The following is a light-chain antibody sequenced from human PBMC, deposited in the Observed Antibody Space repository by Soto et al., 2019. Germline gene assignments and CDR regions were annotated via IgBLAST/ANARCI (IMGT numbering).Light chain of an antibody. CDR3: QVYDYISAGFT. Sequence: DIQMTQSPSSLSASIGDRVTITCQASQDIRQYLNWYQQKPGKAPKLLIYDASRLETGVPSRFSGSGSGIDFTYSVSSLQPEDIAPYDCQVYDYISAGFTFGPGTKVDLK. J-gene: IGKJ3*01. V-gene: IGKV1-33*01. CDR1: QDIRQY. CDR2: DAS.